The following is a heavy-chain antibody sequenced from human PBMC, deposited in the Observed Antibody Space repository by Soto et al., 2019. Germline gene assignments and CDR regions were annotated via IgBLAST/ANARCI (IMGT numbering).Heavy chain of an antibody. Sequence: DVQLVESGGGLIQPGESLRLSCAAFGLTVSGKKYVAWVRQAPGKGLEWVSALYDVDGTYYADSVKGRFTTSRDSSKNTVYLQMNGLRPDDTAVYYCASWHEPEHAYDVWGQGTTVTVSS. CDR2: LYDVDGT. J-gene: IGHJ3*01. V-gene: IGHV3-53*01. CDR1: GLTVSGKKY. CDR3: ASWHEPEHAYDV. D-gene: IGHD1-1*01.